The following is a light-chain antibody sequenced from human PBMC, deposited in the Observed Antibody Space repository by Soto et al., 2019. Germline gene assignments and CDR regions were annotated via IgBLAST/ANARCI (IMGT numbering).Light chain of an antibody. CDR1: QDISNY. CDR3: QQYDNLPIT. Sequence: EIQMTQSPSSLSASVGDRVTITCQASQDISNYLNWYQQRPGKAPKXLIYDASNLEAGVPSRFSGSGSGTDFTFTISSLQPEDIATYYCQQYDNLPITFGQGTRLEIK. CDR2: DAS. J-gene: IGKJ5*01. V-gene: IGKV1-33*01.